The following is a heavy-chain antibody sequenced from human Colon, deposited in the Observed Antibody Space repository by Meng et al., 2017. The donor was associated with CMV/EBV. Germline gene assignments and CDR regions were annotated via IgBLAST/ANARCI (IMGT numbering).Heavy chain of an antibody. V-gene: IGHV2-5*01. Sequence: LTTTGVGVGWIRQPPGKALEWLALIYWYDDKRYSPSLKNRLTITKDTSKNQVVLTMTNMDPVDTATYYCAHRNIQYNYDSSAAVYDYWGQGTLVTSPQ. CDR1: LTTTGVG. D-gene: IGHD3-22*01. CDR2: IYWYDDK. CDR3: AHRNIQYNYDSSAAVYDY. J-gene: IGHJ4*02.